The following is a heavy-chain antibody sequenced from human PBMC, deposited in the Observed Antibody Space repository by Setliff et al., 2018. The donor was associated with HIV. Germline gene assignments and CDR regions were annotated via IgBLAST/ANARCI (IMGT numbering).Heavy chain of an antibody. CDR3: ARASGGNSVENGFDI. CDR2: ISNYNGNT. CDR1: DHTFTNYG. J-gene: IGHJ3*02. D-gene: IGHD1-26*01. V-gene: IGHV1-18*01. Sequence: ASVKVSCKTSDHTFTNYGIYWVRQAPGQGLEWMGWISNYNGNTNYAQKFHGRVTMTTDTSTRKAYMEMRGLTYDDTDVYYCARASGGNSVENGFDIWGQGTMVTVSS.